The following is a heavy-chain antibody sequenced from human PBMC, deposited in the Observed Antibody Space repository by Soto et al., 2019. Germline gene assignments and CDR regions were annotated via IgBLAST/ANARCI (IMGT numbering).Heavy chain of an antibody. Sequence: GGSLRLSCAASGFTFSSYSMNWVRQAPGKGLEWVSSISSSSSYIYYADSLKGRFTIARDNAKNALYLQINSLRAEDTAVYYWARDRYNWNDLDYWGQGTLVTVSS. CDR1: GFTFSSYS. CDR3: ARDRYNWNDLDY. CDR2: ISSSSSYI. J-gene: IGHJ4*02. D-gene: IGHD1-1*01. V-gene: IGHV3-21*01.